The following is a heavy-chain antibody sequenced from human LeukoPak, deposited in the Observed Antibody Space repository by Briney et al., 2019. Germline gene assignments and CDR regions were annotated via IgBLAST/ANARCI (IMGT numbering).Heavy chain of an antibody. CDR2: IIPIFGAT. V-gene: IGHV1-69*13. D-gene: IGHD3-10*01. CDR3: ARDIYSGSGNLHWFDP. Sequence: ASVKVSCKASGGTVSSYVISWVRQAPGQGLEWTGGIIPIFGATNYAQKFQGRVTITADESTSTAYMELSSLRSEDTAVYYCARDIYSGSGNLHWFDPWGQGTLVTVSS. J-gene: IGHJ5*02. CDR1: GGTVSSYV.